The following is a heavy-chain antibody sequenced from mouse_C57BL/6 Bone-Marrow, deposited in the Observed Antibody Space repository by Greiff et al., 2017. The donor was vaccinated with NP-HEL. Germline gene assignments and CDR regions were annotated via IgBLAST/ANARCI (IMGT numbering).Heavy chain of an antibody. V-gene: IGHV5-4*01. CDR1: GFTFSSYA. J-gene: IGHJ2*01. D-gene: IGHD3-2*02. Sequence: EVQVVESGGGLVKPGGSLKLSCAASGFTFSSYAMSWVRQTPEKRLEWVATISDGGSYTYYPDNVKGRFTISRDNAKNNLYLQMSHLKSEDTAMYYCARTAQALDYWGQGTTLTVSS. CDR3: ARTAQALDY. CDR2: ISDGGSYT.